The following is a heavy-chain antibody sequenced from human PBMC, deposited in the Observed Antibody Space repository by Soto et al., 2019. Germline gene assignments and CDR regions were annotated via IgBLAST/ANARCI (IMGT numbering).Heavy chain of an antibody. D-gene: IGHD3-3*01. CDR3: ASHYDMWSGYLSPVDY. CDR2: IDTSGTKI. CDR1: GYTFSDYY. J-gene: IGHJ4*02. V-gene: IGHV3-11*01. Sequence: QVQLVESGGDLVKPGGSLRLSCAASGYTFSDYYMSWIRQAPGKGLELISYIDTSGTKIYYADSVKGRFTITRDNAKNSLYLEMNSLRDEDTAVYYCASHYDMWSGYLSPVDYWGQGTLVTVSS.